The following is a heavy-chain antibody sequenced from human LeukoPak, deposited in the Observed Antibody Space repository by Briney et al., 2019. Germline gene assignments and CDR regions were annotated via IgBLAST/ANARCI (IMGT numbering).Heavy chain of an antibody. J-gene: IGHJ4*02. CDR2: ISAYNGNT. CDR3: AGVVLWQQPVRYYFDY. D-gene: IGHD6-13*01. Sequence: ASVKVSCKASGYTFTSYGISWVRQAPGQGLEWMGWISAYNGNTNYAQKLQGRVTMTTDTSTSTAYMELRSLRSDDTAVYYCAGVVLWQQPVRYYFDYWGQGTLVTVSS. V-gene: IGHV1-18*01. CDR1: GYTFTSYG.